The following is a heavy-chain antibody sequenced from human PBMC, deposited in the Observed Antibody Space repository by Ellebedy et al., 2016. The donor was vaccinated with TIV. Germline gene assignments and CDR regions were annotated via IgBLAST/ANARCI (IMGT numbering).Heavy chain of an antibody. CDR2: VSGYNGNT. D-gene: IGHD6-13*01. Sequence: AASVKVSCKTSGYTFTTHGVSWERQAPGQGLEWMGWVSGYNGNTQYAQKFQGRVTMTTDTSTTTAYMELRSLRSDDTAVYYCARDPGSWLTDYWGQGTLVTVSS. CDR3: ARDPGSWLTDY. J-gene: IGHJ4*02. CDR1: GYTFTTHG. V-gene: IGHV1-18*04.